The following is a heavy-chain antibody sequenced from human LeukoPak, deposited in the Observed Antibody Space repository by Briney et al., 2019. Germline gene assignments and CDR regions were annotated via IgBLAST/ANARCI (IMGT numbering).Heavy chain of an antibody. CDR3: AREFRSGSYSEFDY. J-gene: IGHJ4*02. V-gene: IGHV1-18*01. CDR1: GYTFTSYG. D-gene: IGHD1-26*01. CDR2: ISAYNGNT. Sequence: ASVKVSCKASGYTFTSYGISWVRQAPGQGLEWMGWISAYNGNTNYAQKLQGRVTMTTDKSTSTVYMELRSLRSDDTAVYYRAREFRSGSYSEFDYWGQGTLVTVSS.